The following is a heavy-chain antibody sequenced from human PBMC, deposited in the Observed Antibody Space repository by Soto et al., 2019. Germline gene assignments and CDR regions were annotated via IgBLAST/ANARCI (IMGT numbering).Heavy chain of an antibody. Sequence: GGSLRLSCAASGFTFSSYGMHWVRQAPGEGLEWVAVISYDGSNKYYADSVKGRFTISRDNSKNTVHLQMSSLRAEATAVYYCLRDIFGVVIFDSWGPGTPVTVSS. CDR3: LRDIFGVVIFDS. J-gene: IGHJ4*02. CDR1: GFTFSSYG. D-gene: IGHD3-3*01. V-gene: IGHV3-30*03. CDR2: ISYDGSNK.